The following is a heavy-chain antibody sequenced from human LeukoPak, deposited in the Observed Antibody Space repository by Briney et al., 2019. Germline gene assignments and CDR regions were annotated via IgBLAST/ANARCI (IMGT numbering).Heavy chain of an antibody. J-gene: IGHJ6*03. CDR3: ATNIVVVPAAIRYYYYYMDV. CDR2: FDPEDGET. Sequence: GASVKVSCKVSGYTLTELSMHWVRQAPGKGLEWMGGFDPEDGETIYAQKFQGRVTMTEDTSTDTAYMELSSLRSEDTAVYYCATNIVVVPAAIRYYYYYMDVWGKGTTVTVSS. V-gene: IGHV1-24*01. CDR1: GYTLTELS. D-gene: IGHD2-2*02.